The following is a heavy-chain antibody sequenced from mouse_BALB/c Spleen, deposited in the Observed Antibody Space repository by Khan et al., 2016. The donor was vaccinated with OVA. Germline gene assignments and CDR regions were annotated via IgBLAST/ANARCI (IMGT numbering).Heavy chain of an antibody. D-gene: IGHD2-2*01. Sequence: VQLQQSGAELVRPGASVKLSCKASGYTFTSYWMNWVKQRPGQGLEWIGMIDPSDSETHYNQMFKDKATLTVDKSSSTASMQLSSLTSEDSAVYYCTRREKYGYDPSWFAYWGQGTLVTVSA. CDR2: IDPSDSET. CDR3: TRREKYGYDPSWFAY. J-gene: IGHJ3*01. V-gene: IGHV1-61*01. CDR1: GYTFTSYW.